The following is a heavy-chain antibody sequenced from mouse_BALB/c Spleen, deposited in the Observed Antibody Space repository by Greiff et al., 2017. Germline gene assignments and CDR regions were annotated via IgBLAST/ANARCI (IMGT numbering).Heavy chain of an antibody. CDR2: IYPGGGYT. CDR1: GYTFTNYW. J-gene: IGHJ3*01. CDR3: ARKDTYYRYDAWFAY. V-gene: IGHV1-63*02. Sequence: QVQLQQSGAELVRPGTSVKISCKASGYTFTNYWLGWVKQRPGHGLEWIGDIYPGGGYTNYNEKFKGKATLTADTSSSTAYMQLSSLTSEDSAVYFCARKDTYYRYDAWFAYWGQGTLVTVSA. D-gene: IGHD2-14*01.